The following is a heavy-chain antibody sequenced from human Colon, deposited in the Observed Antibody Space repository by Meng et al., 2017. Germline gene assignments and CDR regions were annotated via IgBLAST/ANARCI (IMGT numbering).Heavy chain of an antibody. CDR2: IYYSRST. J-gene: IGHJ4*02. Sequence: VQLQCAGPVRVSTTEALSLTCTASGGSDSSGSYYLSWIRQPPGKGLEWIGYIYYSRSTNYNPPLNSRLTISVDTSKNQFSLKLSSVTASDTAVYYCARGESDYDVDYWGQGTLVTVSS. CDR1: GGSDSSGSYY. CDR3: ARGESDYDVDY. V-gene: IGHV4-61*01. D-gene: IGHD3-22*01.